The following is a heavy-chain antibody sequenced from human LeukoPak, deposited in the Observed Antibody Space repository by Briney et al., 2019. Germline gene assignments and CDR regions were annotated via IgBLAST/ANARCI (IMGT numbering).Heavy chain of an antibody. V-gene: IGHV1-18*01. CDR1: GYAFTSYG. J-gene: IGHJ4*02. CDR3: AREPPMTTVTTLDY. Sequence: RASVKVSCKASGYAFTSYGISWVRQAPGQGLEWMGWISAYNGNTNYAQKLQGRVTMTTDTSTSTAYMELRSLRSDDTAVYYCAREPPMTTVTTLDYWGQGTLVTVSS. D-gene: IGHD4-11*01. CDR2: ISAYNGNT.